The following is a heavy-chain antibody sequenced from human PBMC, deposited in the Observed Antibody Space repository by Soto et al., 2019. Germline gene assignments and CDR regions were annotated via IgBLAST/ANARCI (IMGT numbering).Heavy chain of an antibody. CDR2: IIPIFGTA. V-gene: IGHV1-69*13. CDR1: GGTFSSYA. J-gene: IGHJ6*02. D-gene: IGHD5-12*01. CDR3: ASIREVATVGYYYYGMDV. Sequence: SVKVSCKASGGTFSSYAISWVRQAPGQGLEWMGGIIPIFGTANYAQKFQGRVTITADESTSTAYMELSSLRSEDTAVYYCASIREVATVGYYYYGMDVWGQGTTVTVSS.